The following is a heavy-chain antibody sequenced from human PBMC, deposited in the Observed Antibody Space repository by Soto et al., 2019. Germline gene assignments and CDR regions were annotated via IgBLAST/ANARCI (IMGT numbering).Heavy chain of an antibody. CDR1: GFTFDDYA. Sequence: EVQLVESGGGLVQPGRSLRLSCAASGFTFDDYAMHWVRQAPGKGLEWVSGISWNSGSIGYADSVKGRFTISRDNAKNSLYLQMNSLRAEDTAFYYCAKARFKWLVNGYYFDYWGQGTLVTVSS. D-gene: IGHD6-19*01. V-gene: IGHV3-9*01. CDR3: AKARFKWLVNGYYFDY. CDR2: ISWNSGSI. J-gene: IGHJ4*02.